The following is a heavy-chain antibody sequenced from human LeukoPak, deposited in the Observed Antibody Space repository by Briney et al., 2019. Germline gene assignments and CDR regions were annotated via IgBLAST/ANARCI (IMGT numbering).Heavy chain of an antibody. V-gene: IGHV3-15*01. CDR1: GFTVGDYA. CDR3: TTVAPFGEFHY. D-gene: IGHD3-10*01. CDR2: IKSKTDGGTT. Sequence: WGSLRLSCTASGFTVGDYAMSWVRQAPGKGLEWVGRIKSKTDGGTTDYAAPVKGRFTISRDDSKNTLYPQMNSLKTEDTAVYYCTTVAPFGEFHYWGQGTLVTVSS. J-gene: IGHJ4*02.